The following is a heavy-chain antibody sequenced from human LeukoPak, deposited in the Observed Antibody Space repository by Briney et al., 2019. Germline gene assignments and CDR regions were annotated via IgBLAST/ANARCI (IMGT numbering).Heavy chain of an antibody. CDR3: GKELDYGDDLDY. CDR1: GFTFPNYA. D-gene: IGHD4-17*01. Sequence: GGSLRLSCVASGFTFPNYAMSWVRQAPGKGLEWVSGINAGGRYSYYADSVKGRFTISRDNSKNTLYLQMNSLRVEDTAVYYCGKELDYGDDLDYWGQGTLVTVSS. CDR2: INAGGRYS. J-gene: IGHJ4*02. V-gene: IGHV3-23*01.